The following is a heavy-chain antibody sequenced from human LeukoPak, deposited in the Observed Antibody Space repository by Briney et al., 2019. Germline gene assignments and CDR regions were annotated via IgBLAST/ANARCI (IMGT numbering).Heavy chain of an antibody. CDR3: ARHGVPGRGWLKNWFDP. CDR2: INPNRGGT. J-gene: IGHJ5*02. V-gene: IGHV1-2*02. D-gene: IGHD6-19*01. Sequence: VSVKVSCKASGYTFTRYYMHWVRQAPGQGLEWMGWINPNRGGTDYAQNFQGRVTMTRDTSISTAYMELRSLRSDDTAVYYGARHGVPGRGWLKNWFDPWGQGTLVTVSS. CDR1: GYTFTRYY.